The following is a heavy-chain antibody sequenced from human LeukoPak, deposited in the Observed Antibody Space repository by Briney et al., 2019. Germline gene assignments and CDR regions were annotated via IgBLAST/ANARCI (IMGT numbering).Heavy chain of an antibody. CDR3: AGYYYGSGSYYTAYFDY. Sequence: SVKVSCKASGYTFTSYYMRWVRQAPGQGLEWMGGIIPIFGTANYAQKFQGRVTITADESTSTAYMELSSLRSEDTAVYYCAGYYYGSGSYYTAYFDYWGQGTLVTVSS. CDR1: GYTFTSYY. V-gene: IGHV1-69*13. CDR2: IIPIFGTA. J-gene: IGHJ4*02. D-gene: IGHD3-10*01.